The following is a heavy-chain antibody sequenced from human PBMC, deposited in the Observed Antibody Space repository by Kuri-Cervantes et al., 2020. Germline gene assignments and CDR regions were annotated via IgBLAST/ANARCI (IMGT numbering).Heavy chain of an antibody. CDR2: IYPGDSDT. CDR1: GYSFTSYW. Sequence: GESLKISCKGSGYSFTSYWIGWVRQMPGKGLEWMGIIYPGDSDTRYSPSFQGQVTISADKSISTAYLQWSSLRSEDTAVYYCARDKARELFFDYWGQGTLVTVSS. V-gene: IGHV5-51*01. D-gene: IGHD1-7*01. J-gene: IGHJ4*02. CDR3: ARDKARELFFDY.